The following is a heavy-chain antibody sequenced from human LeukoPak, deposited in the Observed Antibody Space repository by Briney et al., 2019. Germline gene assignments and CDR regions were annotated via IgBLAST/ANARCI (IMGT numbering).Heavy chain of an antibody. V-gene: IGHV4-59*01. Sequence: SETLSLTCTVSGGSISSYYWSWIRQPPGKGLEWLGYIYYSGSTNYNPSLKSRVTISVDTSKNQFSLKLSSVTAADTAVYYCARESSSGGYYYFDYWGQGTLVTVSS. CDR2: IYYSGST. CDR3: ARESSSGGYYYFDY. J-gene: IGHJ4*02. CDR1: GGSISSYY. D-gene: IGHD3-22*01.